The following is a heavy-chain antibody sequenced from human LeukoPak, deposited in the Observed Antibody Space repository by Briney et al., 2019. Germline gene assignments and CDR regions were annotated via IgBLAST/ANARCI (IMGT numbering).Heavy chain of an antibody. CDR2: INPGGGST. Sequence: ASVKVSCKASGYTFTGYYMHWVRQAPGQGLEWMGIINPGGGSTSYAQKFQDRVTMTRDTSTSTVYMELRSLRSEDTAVYYCAKDVRWDHPGFDPWGQGTLVIVSS. D-gene: IGHD4-23*01. CDR3: AKDVRWDHPGFDP. V-gene: IGHV1-46*01. J-gene: IGHJ5*02. CDR1: GYTFTGYY.